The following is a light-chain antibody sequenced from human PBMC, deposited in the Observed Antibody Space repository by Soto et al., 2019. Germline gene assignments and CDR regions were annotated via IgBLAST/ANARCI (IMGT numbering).Light chain of an antibody. CDR1: QSISSNY. CDR2: GAS. J-gene: IGKJ3*01. Sequence: EIVLTQSPGTLSLSPGERATLSCRASQSISSNYLAWYQQKPGQAPRLLVYGASSRATAIPDRFSGSGSGTDFTLTISRLEPEDFAVYYCQQYGSSRFTFGPGTKVDFK. CDR3: QQYGSSRFT. V-gene: IGKV3-20*01.